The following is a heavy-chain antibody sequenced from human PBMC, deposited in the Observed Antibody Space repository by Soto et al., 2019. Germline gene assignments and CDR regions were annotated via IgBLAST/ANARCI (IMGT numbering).Heavy chain of an antibody. CDR2: INPSGGST. J-gene: IGHJ6*02. CDR1: GYTFTSYY. Sequence: ASVKVSCKASGYTFTSYYMHWVRQAPGQGLEWMGIINPSGGSTSYAQKFQGRVTMTRDTSTSTVYMELSSLRSEDTAVYYCARGGTTTRGTTGPLYYYYGMDVWGQGTTVTVSS. D-gene: IGHD1-1*01. CDR3: ARGGTTTRGTTGPLYYYYGMDV. V-gene: IGHV1-46*01.